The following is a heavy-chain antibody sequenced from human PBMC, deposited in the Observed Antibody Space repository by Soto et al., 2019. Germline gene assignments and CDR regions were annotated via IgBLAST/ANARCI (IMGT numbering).Heavy chain of an antibody. CDR3: AKMGGGYSSGWYTGDY. CDR1: GFTFSSYA. Sequence: PGGSLRLSCAASGFTFSSYAMSWVRQAPGKGLEWVSAISGSGGSTYYADSVKGRFTISRDNSKNTLYLQMNSLRAEDTAVYYCAKMGGGYSSGWYTGDYWGQGTLVTVSS. J-gene: IGHJ4*02. D-gene: IGHD6-19*01. CDR2: ISGSGGST. V-gene: IGHV3-23*01.